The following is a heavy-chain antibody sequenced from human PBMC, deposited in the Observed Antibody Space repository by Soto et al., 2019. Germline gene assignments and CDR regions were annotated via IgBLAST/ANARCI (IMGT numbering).Heavy chain of an antibody. J-gene: IGHJ6*02. D-gene: IGHD3-10*01. V-gene: IGHV3-23*01. CDR3: AKEGDYYGLGASGMDV. Sequence: GGSLRLSCAASGFTFSSYAMSWVRQAPGKGLEWVSAISGSGGSTYYADSVKGRFTISRDNSKNTLYLQMNSLRAEDTAVYYCAKEGDYYGLGASGMDVWGQGTTVTVSS. CDR1: GFTFSSYA. CDR2: ISGSGGST.